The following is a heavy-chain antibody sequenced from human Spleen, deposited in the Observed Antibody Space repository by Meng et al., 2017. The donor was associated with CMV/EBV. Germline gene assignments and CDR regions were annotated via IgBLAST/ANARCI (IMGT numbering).Heavy chain of an antibody. CDR3: ARDPDSSGWLYNWFDP. V-gene: IGHV3-30-3*01. J-gene: IGHJ5*02. D-gene: IGHD6-19*01. Sequence: QVQVVESWGGVVHPGRSLDPSCPASGFTFSSHAMHWVGQAPGKGLEWVAVISYDGSNKYYADSVKGRFTISRDNSKNTLYLQMNSLRAEDTAVYYCARDPDSSGWLYNWFDPWGQGTLVTVSS. CDR1: GFTFSSHA. CDR2: ISYDGSNK.